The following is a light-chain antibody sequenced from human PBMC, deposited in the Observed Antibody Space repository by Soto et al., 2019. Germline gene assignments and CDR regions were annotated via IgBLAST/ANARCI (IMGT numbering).Light chain of an antibody. CDR2: AAS. CDR3: LQHNTYPWT. V-gene: IGKV1-17*01. Sequence: DLQMTQSPSSLSASVGDRVIITCRASQGIGDDLGWYQQKPGKAPKRLIYAASSLQSGVPSRFSGSRSGKDFTLTISSLQPDDFAYYYCLQHNTYPWTFGPGTKVEVK. J-gene: IGKJ1*01. CDR1: QGIGDD.